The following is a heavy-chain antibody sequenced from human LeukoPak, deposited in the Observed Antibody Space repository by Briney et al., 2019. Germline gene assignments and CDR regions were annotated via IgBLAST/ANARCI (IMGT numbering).Heavy chain of an antibody. J-gene: IGHJ4*02. Sequence: GGSLRLSCAASGFTFSNYAMSWVRQAPGKGLEWDSSISGTGGSTYYADSVKGRFTISRDNSNNTLFLQMNSLRAEDTAVYYCAKVRTGHYFDYWGQGTLVTVSS. CDR2: ISGTGGST. CDR1: GFTFSNYA. D-gene: IGHD1-1*01. V-gene: IGHV3-23*01. CDR3: AKVRTGHYFDY.